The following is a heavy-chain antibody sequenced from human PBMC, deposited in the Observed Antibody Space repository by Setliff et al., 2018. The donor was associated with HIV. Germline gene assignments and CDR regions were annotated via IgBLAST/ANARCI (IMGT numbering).Heavy chain of an antibody. Sequence: GGSLRLSCATSGLTFSNCGMHWVRQAPGKGLEWVASIRSDGSNKYYADSVTGRFTISRDNFKNTLFLQMNSLRAEDTAGYYCAKGRYSSGGSCYSEDFDYRGQGTLGTVSS. CDR1: GLTFSNCG. V-gene: IGHV3-30*02. CDR2: IRSDGSNK. J-gene: IGHJ4*02. CDR3: AKGRYSSGGSCYSEDFDY. D-gene: IGHD2-15*01.